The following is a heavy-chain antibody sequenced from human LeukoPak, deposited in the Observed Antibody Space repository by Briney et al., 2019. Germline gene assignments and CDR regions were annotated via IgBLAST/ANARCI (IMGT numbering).Heavy chain of an antibody. CDR3: ARDYGGSSPFDY. D-gene: IGHD4-23*01. CDR1: GFTFSSYS. V-gene: IGHV3-48*04. CDR2: ISSSGSTI. J-gene: IGHJ4*02. Sequence: PGGSLRLSCVVSGFTFSSYSMSWVRQAPGKGLEWVSAISSSGSTIYYADSVKGRFTISRDNAKNSLYLQMNSLRAEDTAVYYCARDYGGSSPFDYWGQGTLVTVSS.